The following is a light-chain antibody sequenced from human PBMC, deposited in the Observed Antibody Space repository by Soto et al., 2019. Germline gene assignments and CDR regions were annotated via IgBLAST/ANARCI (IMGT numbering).Light chain of an antibody. V-gene: IGKV3-20*01. Sequence: EIVLTQSPGTLSLSPGERATLSCRASQSVSSSYLAWYQQKPGQAPRLLIYGASSRATGIPDRFSGSGSGTDFTLTISRLEPQDFAVYYCQQYGSSPPYTLGHGTKLEIK. CDR1: QSVSSSY. J-gene: IGKJ2*01. CDR2: GAS. CDR3: QQYGSSPPYT.